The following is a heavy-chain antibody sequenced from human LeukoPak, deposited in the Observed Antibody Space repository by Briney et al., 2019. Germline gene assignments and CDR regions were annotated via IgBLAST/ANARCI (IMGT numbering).Heavy chain of an antibody. CDR2: IDKTTYPT. D-gene: IGHD6-19*01. V-gene: IGHV3-23*05. Sequence: GGSLRLSCAASEFIFSDYAMGWVRQAPGKGLEWVSTIDKTTYPTFYADSVKGRFTISRDNSKNTLYLQMNSLSTEDTAVYFCAKFEGATIPGWFNDYWGQGILVTVSS. CDR1: EFIFSDYA. CDR3: AKFEGATIPGWFNDY. J-gene: IGHJ4*02.